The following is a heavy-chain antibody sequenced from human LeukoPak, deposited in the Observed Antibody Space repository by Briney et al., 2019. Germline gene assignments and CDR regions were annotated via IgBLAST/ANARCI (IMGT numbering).Heavy chain of an antibody. V-gene: IGHV1-69*05. Sequence: GASVKLSCKASGGTFSRYAISWVRQAPGQRLEWRGGIIPIFGTATYAQKFQGRVTITTDESTSTAYMELSSLRSEDTAVYYCASGYCSSTSCSHFDYWGQGTLVTVSS. CDR3: ASGYCSSTSCSHFDY. CDR2: IIPIFGTA. CDR1: GGTFSRYA. D-gene: IGHD2-2*01. J-gene: IGHJ4*02.